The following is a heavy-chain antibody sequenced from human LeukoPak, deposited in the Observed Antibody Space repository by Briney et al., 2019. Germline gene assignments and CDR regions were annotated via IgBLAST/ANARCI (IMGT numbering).Heavy chain of an antibody. V-gene: IGHV1-2*02. D-gene: IGHD4/OR15-4a*01. Sequence: GASVRVSCKASGYTFTGYYMHWVRQGPGQGVEWGGWINLNSGGTNYAQKFQGRVTMTRDTSISTTYMELSRLRSDDTAVYYCARVPFDLWGRGTLVTVSS. CDR2: INLNSGGT. CDR3: ARVPFDL. CDR1: GYTFTGYY. J-gene: IGHJ2*01.